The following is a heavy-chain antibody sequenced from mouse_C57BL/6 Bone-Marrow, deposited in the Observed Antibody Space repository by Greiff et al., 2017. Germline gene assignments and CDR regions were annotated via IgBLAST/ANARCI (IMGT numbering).Heavy chain of an antibody. Sequence: EVQLQQSGPVLVKPGASVKMSCKASGYKFTDYYMNWVKQSHGKSLEWIGVINPYNGGTSYNQKFKGNATLTVDKSSITAYMELNSLTSADSAVYYCARRPNDYWGQGTTLTVSS. V-gene: IGHV1-19*01. J-gene: IGHJ2*01. CDR2: INPYNGGT. CDR3: ARRPNDY. CDR1: GYKFTDYY.